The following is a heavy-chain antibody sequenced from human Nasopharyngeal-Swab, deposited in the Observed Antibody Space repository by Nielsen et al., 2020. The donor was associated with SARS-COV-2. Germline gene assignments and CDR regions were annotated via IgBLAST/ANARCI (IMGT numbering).Heavy chain of an antibody. CDR3: ARGGITMVRGVIARAQPHYYYYMDV. D-gene: IGHD3-10*01. CDR2: INHSGST. Sequence: GHAPGKGLVWIGAINHSGSTNYNPPLKSRVTISVDTSKNQFSLKLSSVTAADTAVYYCARGGITMVRGVIARAQPHYYYYMDVWGKGTTVTVSS. J-gene: IGHJ6*03. V-gene: IGHV4-34*01.